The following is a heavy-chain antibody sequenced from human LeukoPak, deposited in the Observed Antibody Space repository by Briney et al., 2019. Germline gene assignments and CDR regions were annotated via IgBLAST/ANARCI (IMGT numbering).Heavy chain of an antibody. CDR1: GGSFDNYF. CDR2: IYSDGKT. CDR3: TRGAIPFVQWSHYFDY. J-gene: IGHJ4*02. Sequence: KTSETLSLTCSVSGGSFDNYFWSWIRQSAGEGLEWIGRIYSDGKTDYNPSFGSRVTMSIDTAKNHFSLELRSLTAADTALYYCTRGAIPFVQWSHYFDYWGQEILVTVSS. V-gene: IGHV4-4*07. D-gene: IGHD3-3*01.